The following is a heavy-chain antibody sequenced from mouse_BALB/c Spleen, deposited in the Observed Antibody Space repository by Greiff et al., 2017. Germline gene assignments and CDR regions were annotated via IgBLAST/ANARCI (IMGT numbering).Heavy chain of an antibody. V-gene: IGHV7-3*02. D-gene: IGHD1-1*01. CDR3: ARDYGAPYAMDD. Sequence: DVMVVESGGGLVQPGGSLRLSCATSGFTFTDYYMSWVRQPPGKALEWLGFIRNKANGYTTEYSASVKGRFTISRDNSQSILYLQMNTLSAEESATYYCARDYGAPYAMDDWGAGTSVTVSS. CDR1: GFTFTDYY. CDR2: IRNKANGYTT. J-gene: IGHJ4*01.